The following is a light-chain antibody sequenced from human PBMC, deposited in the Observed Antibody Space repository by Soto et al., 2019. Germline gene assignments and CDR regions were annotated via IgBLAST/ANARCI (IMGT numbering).Light chain of an antibody. CDR2: QDS. CDR3: QAWDSSFVV. CDR1: KLGDKY. J-gene: IGLJ2*01. V-gene: IGLV3-1*01. Sequence: YELTQPPSVSVSPGQTASITCSGDKLGDKYACWYQQKPGQSPVLVIYQDSKRPSGIPERFSGSNSGNTATLTISGTQAMDEADYYCQAWDSSFVVFGGGTKLTVL.